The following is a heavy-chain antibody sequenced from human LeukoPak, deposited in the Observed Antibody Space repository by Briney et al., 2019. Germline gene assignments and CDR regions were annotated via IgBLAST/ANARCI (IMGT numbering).Heavy chain of an antibody. D-gene: IGHD4-17*01. CDR2: INQDGSEK. CDR3: ARNPPYGDSSDY. CDR1: GFTFSTYW. V-gene: IGHV3-7*01. Sequence: PGGALRLSCAASGFTFSTYWMTWVRQAPGKGLEWVANINQDGSEKYDVDSVKGRFTISRDNAKNSLYLQMNSLRVEDTAVYYSARNPPYGDSSDYWGQGTLVTVSS. J-gene: IGHJ4*02.